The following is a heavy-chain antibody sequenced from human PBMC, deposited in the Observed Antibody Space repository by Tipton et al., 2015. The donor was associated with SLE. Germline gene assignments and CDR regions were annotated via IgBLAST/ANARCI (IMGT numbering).Heavy chain of an antibody. CDR1: DISISGHY. CDR3: ARDGGRVSGDSDAFDM. J-gene: IGHJ3*02. D-gene: IGHD4-17*01. V-gene: IGHV4-59*11. Sequence: GLVKPSETLSLNCTVSDISISGHYWSWIRQAPGKGLEWIGYIYYTGSTNYNPSLKSRVTISLDKSKKHLSLKLKSVTAADTAVYYCARDGGRVSGDSDAFDMWGQGTMVTVSS. CDR2: IYYTGST.